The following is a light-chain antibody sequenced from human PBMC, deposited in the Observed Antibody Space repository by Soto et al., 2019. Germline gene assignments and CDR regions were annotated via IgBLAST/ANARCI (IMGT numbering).Light chain of an antibody. CDR2: GAI. CDR1: QNVRRN. Sequence: EIVMTQSPATLSVSPEDRVTLSCRASQNVRRNIAWYQQKPGQAPSLLIFGAITRATGIAARFSGSGSGTEFMLTISSLQFEDSAIYYCQHYNVWPPWTFGQGTKV. J-gene: IGKJ1*01. CDR3: QHYNVWPPWT. V-gene: IGKV3-15*01.